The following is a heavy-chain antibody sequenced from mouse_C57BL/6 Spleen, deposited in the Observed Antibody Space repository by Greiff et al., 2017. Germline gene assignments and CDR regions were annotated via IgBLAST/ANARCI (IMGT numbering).Heavy chain of an antibody. V-gene: IGHV5-17*01. J-gene: IGHJ2*01. CDR2: ISSGSSTI. CDR3: ARLTSSFGY. D-gene: IGHD1-1*01. Sequence: EVQGVESGGGLVKPGGSLKLSCAASGFTFSDYGMHWVRQAPEKGLAWVAYISSGSSTIYYADTVKGRFTISRDNAKNTLFLQMTSLRSEDTAMYYCARLTSSFGYWGQGTTLTVSS. CDR1: GFTFSDYG.